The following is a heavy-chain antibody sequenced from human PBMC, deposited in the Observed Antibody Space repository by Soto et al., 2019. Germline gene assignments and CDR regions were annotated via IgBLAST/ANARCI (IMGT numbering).Heavy chain of an antibody. CDR3: ARDKSPYSSGWHNRHFDY. V-gene: IGHV3-30-3*01. CDR2: ISYDGSNK. D-gene: IGHD6-19*01. J-gene: IGHJ4*02. CDR1: GFTFSSYA. Sequence: QVQLVESGGGVVQPGRSLRLSCAASGFTFSSYAMHWVRQAPGKGLEWVAVISYDGSNKYYADSVKGRFTISRDNSNNTLYLQMNSLRAEDTAVYYCARDKSPYSSGWHNRHFDYWGQGNLVTVSS.